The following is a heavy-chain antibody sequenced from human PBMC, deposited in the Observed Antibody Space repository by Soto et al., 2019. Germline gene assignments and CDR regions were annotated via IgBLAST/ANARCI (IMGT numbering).Heavy chain of an antibody. CDR1: GGSISSYY. J-gene: IGHJ4*02. D-gene: IGHD1-26*01. V-gene: IGHV4-59*08. CDR2: IYYSGST. Sequence: QVQLQESGPGLVKPSETLSLTCTVSGGSISSYYWSWIRQPPGKGLEWIGYIYYSGSTNYNPSLKSRVTISVDTSKNQFSLKLSSVTAADTAVYYCARHLRQYSGSRMEIFDYWGQGTLVTVSS. CDR3: ARHLRQYSGSRMEIFDY.